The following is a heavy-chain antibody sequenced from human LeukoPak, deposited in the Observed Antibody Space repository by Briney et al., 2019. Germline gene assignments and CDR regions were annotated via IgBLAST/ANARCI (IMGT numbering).Heavy chain of an antibody. V-gene: IGHV5-51*01. J-gene: IGHJ4*02. CDR2: IYPGDSDT. D-gene: IGHD2-21*02. CDR3: ARHEYCGGDCPLSFDY. CDR1: GYHFTSYW. Sequence: GESLKISCKGSGYHFTSYWIGWVRQMPGKGLEWMGIIYPGDSDTRYSPFCQGQVTISADKSISAAYLQWSSLKASDTAVYYCARHEYCGGDCPLSFDYGGQGTLVTVS.